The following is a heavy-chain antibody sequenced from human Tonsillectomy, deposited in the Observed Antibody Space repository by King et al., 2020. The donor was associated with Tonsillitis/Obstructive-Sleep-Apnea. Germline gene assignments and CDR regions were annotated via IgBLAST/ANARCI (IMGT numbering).Heavy chain of an antibody. CDR1: GFTVSSNY. CDR2: IYSGGST. D-gene: IGHD3-16*01. CDR3: ARVFGGQLGRGGGGEWPDYYYYMDV. Sequence: VQLVESGGGLIQPGGSLRLSCAASGFTVSSNYMSWVRQAPGKGLEWVSVIYSGGSTYYADSVKGRFTISRDNSKNTLYLQMNSLRAEDTAVYYCARVFGGQLGRGGGGEWPDYYYYMDVWGKGTTVTVSS. V-gene: IGHV3-53*01. J-gene: IGHJ6*03.